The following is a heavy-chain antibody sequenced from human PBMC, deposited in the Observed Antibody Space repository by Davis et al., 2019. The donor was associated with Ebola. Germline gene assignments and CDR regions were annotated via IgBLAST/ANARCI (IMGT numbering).Heavy chain of an antibody. J-gene: IGHJ6*02. V-gene: IGHV4-39*01. CDR3: ARHVGGYCSSTSCLIHYGMDV. Sequence: MPSETLSLTCTVSGGSISSSSYYWGWIRQPPGKGLEWIGSIYYSGSTYSNPSLKSRVTISVDTSKNQFSLKLSSVTAADTAVYYCARHVGGYCSSTSCLIHYGMDVWGQGTTVTVSS. CDR2: IYYSGST. CDR1: GGSISSSSYY. D-gene: IGHD2-2*01.